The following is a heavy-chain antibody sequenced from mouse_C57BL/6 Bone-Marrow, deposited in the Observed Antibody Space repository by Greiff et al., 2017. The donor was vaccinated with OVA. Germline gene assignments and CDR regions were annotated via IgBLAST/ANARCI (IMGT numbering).Heavy chain of an antibody. CDR3: ASYYGSSPRYFDV. Sequence: VQLQQSGAELVKPGASVKLSCTASGFNIKDYYMHWVKQRTEQGLEWIGRIDPEDGETKYAPEFQGKATITADTSSNTAYLQLSSLTSEDTAVYYCASYYGSSPRYFDVWGTGTTVTVSS. V-gene: IGHV14-2*01. J-gene: IGHJ1*03. CDR1: GFNIKDYY. CDR2: IDPEDGET. D-gene: IGHD1-1*01.